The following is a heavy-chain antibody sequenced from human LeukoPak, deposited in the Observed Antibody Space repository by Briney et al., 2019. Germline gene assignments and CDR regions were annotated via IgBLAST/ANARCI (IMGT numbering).Heavy chain of an antibody. Sequence: GGSLRLSCVASGFTFRSYAMHWVRQTPGKGLKWVAVISFDGTIEYYAGSVKGRFTISRDSSRNALYLQMNNLRPEDTAVYYCARDRGPTAFHYGMDVWGRGTTVTVSS. CDR1: GFTFRSYA. V-gene: IGHV3-30-3*01. D-gene: IGHD3-10*01. J-gene: IGHJ6*02. CDR3: ARDRGPTAFHYGMDV. CDR2: ISFDGTIE.